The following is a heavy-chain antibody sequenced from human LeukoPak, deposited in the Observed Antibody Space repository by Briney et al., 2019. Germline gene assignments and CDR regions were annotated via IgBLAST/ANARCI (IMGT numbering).Heavy chain of an antibody. CDR2: TYSGGRT. V-gene: IGHV3-53*01. D-gene: IGHD5-18*01. CDR1: GFTVSSNY. CDR3: AREAVRGDTATLKGAMGY. J-gene: IGHJ4*02. Sequence: GGSLRLSCAASGFTVSSNYMSWVRQAPGKGLEWVSVTYSGGRTYYADSVKGRFTISTDNSKNTLYLQMNSLRAEDTAVYYCAREAVRGDTATLKGAMGYWGQGTLVTVSS.